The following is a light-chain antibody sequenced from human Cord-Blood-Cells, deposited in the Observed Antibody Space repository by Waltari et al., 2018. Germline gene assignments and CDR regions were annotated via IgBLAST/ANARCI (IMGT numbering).Light chain of an antibody. CDR3: CSYAGSYPYV. CDR2: DVS. V-gene: IGLV2-11*01. J-gene: IGLJ1*01. Sequence: QSALPQPPSVSGSPGQSVTISCTGTSSDVGGYTTVSWYQQHPGKAPKLMIYDVSKRPSGVPDRFSGSKSGNTASLTISGLQAEDEADYYCCSYAGSYPYVFGTGTKVTVL. CDR1: SSDVGGYTT.